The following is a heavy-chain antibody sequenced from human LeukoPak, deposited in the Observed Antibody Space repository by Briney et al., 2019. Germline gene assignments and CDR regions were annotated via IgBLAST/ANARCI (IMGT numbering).Heavy chain of an antibody. CDR1: GGSFSGYY. CDR3: ATVDTANDAFDI. D-gene: IGHD5-18*01. Sequence: SETLSLTCAVYGGSFSGYYWSWIRQPPGKGLEWIGYIYYSGSTNYNPSLKSRVTISVDTSKNQFSLKLSSVTAADTAVYYCATVDTANDAFDIWGQGTMVTVSS. CDR2: IYYSGST. V-gene: IGHV4-59*08. J-gene: IGHJ3*02.